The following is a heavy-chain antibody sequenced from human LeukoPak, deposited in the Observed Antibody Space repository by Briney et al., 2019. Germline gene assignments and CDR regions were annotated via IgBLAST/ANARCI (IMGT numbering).Heavy chain of an antibody. CDR2: INHSGST. Sequence: PSETLSLTCAVSGGSFSGHYWNWIRQPPGKGLEWIGEINHSGSTNYNPSLKSRVTILVDTSKNQFSLKLSSVTAADTAVYYCARLRITMVRGVSPFDYWGQGTLVTVSS. CDR1: GGSFSGHY. J-gene: IGHJ4*02. D-gene: IGHD3-10*01. V-gene: IGHV4-34*01. CDR3: ARLRITMVRGVSPFDY.